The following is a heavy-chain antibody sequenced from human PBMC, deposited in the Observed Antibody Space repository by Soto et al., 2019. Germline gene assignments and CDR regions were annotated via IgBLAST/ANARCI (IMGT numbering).Heavy chain of an antibody. D-gene: IGHD3-10*01. CDR3: ARSITMVPGHWFDP. CDR2: IIPIFGTA. V-gene: IGHV1-69*13. J-gene: IGHJ5*02. Sequence: SVKVSCKPSGCILNSYAISWVRQAPGQGLEWMGGIIPIFGTANYAQKFQVRVTITADESTSTAYMELSSLRSEDTAVYYCARSITMVPGHWFDPWGQGTLVNVSS. CDR1: GCILNSYA.